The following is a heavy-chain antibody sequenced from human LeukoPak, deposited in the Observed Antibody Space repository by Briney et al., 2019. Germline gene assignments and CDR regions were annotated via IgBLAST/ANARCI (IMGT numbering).Heavy chain of an antibody. CDR2: IYYSGST. CDR3: ARAGKYQLLSSFHYYYYMDV. CDR1: GGSISSYY. Sequence: SETLSLTCTVSGGSISSYYWSWIRQPPGKGLEWIGYIYYSGSTNYNPSLKSRVTISVDTSKNQFSLKLSSVTAADTAVYYCARAGKYQLLSSFHYYYYMDVWGKGTTVTISS. V-gene: IGHV4-59*01. D-gene: IGHD2-2*01. J-gene: IGHJ6*03.